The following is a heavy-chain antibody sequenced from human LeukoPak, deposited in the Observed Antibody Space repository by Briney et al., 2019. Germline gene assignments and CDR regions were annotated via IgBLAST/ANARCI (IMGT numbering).Heavy chain of an antibody. V-gene: IGHV3-69-1*02. D-gene: IGHD5-18*01. CDR3: ARGAAYTYGFFDP. J-gene: IGHJ5*02. CDR2: IRSD. CDR1: GFTFSDYS. Sequence: PGGSLRLSCAASGFTFSDYSMNWVRQAPGRGLEWVSNIRSDMKGRFTISRDNAKNSLFLHMDSLRVEDTAVYYCARGAAYTYGFFDPWGQGTLVTVSS.